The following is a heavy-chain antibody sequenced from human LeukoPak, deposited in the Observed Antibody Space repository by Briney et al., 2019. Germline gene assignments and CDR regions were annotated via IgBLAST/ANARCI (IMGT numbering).Heavy chain of an antibody. J-gene: IGHJ4*02. D-gene: IGHD3-16*01. V-gene: IGHV1-2*02. CDR1: GYTFTGYY. CDR2: INPNSGGT. Sequence: ASVTVSCTASGYTFTGYYMHWVRQAPGQGLECMGWINPNSGGTNYAQKFQGRVTMTRDTSISTAYMELSRLRSDDTAVYYCARARVPGGATAYWGQGTLVTVSS. CDR3: ARARVPGGATAY.